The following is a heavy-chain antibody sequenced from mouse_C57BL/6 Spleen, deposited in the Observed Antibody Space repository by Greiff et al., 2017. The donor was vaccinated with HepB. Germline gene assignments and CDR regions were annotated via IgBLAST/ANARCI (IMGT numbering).Heavy chain of an antibody. J-gene: IGHJ4*01. Sequence: EVQLQQSGPELVKPGASVKIPCKASGYTFTDYNMDWVKQSHGKSLEWIGDINPNNGGTIYNQKFKGKATLTVDKSSSTAYMELRSLTSEDTAVYYCAREEGGYYVRAMDYWGQGTSVTVSS. CDR2: INPNNGGT. CDR3: AREEGGYYVRAMDY. D-gene: IGHD2-3*01. CDR1: GYTFTDYN. V-gene: IGHV1-18*01.